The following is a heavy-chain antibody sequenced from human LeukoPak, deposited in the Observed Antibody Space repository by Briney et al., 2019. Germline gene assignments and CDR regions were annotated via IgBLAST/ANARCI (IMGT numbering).Heavy chain of an antibody. V-gene: IGHV4-39*01. J-gene: IGHJ4*02. Sequence: SETLSLTCTVSGGSISSSSYYWGWIRQPPGKGQEWIGTAYYDGSTYYNPPLKSRLTIFVDTSKNQFSLKLSSVTAADTAMYYCSRFAASSPVYYFDYWGQGTLVTVSS. CDR2: AYYDGST. CDR3: SRFAASSPVYYFDY. CDR1: GGSISSSSYY. D-gene: IGHD6-13*01.